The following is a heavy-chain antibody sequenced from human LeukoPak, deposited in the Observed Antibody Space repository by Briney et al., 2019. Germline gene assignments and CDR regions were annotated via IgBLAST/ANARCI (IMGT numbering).Heavy chain of an antibody. J-gene: IGHJ4*02. D-gene: IGHD3-22*01. CDR2: ITSSSSYI. V-gene: IGHV3-21*01. CDR3: ARHVVAVGFDY. CDR1: GFTFSTYT. Sequence: GGSLRLSCAASGFTFSTYTMIWVRQAPGKGLEWVSSITSSSSYIYYADSVKGRFTISRDNAKNSLYLQMNSLRVEDTAVYYCARHVVAVGFDYWGQGTLVTVSS.